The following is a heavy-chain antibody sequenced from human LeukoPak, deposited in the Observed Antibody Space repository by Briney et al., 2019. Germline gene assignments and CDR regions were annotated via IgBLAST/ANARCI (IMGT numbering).Heavy chain of an antibody. Sequence: GGSLRLSCAASGFTFRSFAMHWVRQAPGRGLEWVAAIWYDGSNKYYADSVKGRFTISRDNSKNTLFLQMNSLRAEDTAVYYCARASGDYGEYFDYWGQGTLVTVSS. V-gene: IGHV3-33*01. CDR1: GFTFRSFA. CDR3: ARASGDYGEYFDY. D-gene: IGHD4-17*01. J-gene: IGHJ4*02. CDR2: IWYDGSNK.